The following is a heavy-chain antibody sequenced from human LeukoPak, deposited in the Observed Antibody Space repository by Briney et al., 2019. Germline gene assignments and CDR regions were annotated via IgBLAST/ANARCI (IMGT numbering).Heavy chain of an antibody. CDR1: GFTVSSNY. CDR3: ARVMVEFCSGGSCYPQPKNYYCYYGMDV. V-gene: IGHV3-53*04. D-gene: IGHD2-15*01. J-gene: IGHJ6*02. CDR2: IYSGGST. Sequence: PGGSLRLSCAASGFTVSSNYMSWVRQAPGKGLEWVSVIYSGGSTYYADSVKGRFTISRHNTKNTLYLQMNSLRAEDTAVYYCARVMVEFCSGGSCYPQPKNYYCYYGMDVWGQGPTVTVPS.